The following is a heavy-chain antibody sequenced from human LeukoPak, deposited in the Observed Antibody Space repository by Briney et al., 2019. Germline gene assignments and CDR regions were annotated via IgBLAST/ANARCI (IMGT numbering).Heavy chain of an antibody. J-gene: IGHJ6*03. V-gene: IGHV3-7*01. CDR3: AVTPLTYYDFWSGPIPMDV. D-gene: IGHD3-3*01. Sequence: GGSLRLSCAASGFIFSSSWMSWVRQAPGKGLEWVVYIKQDGSEKYYVDSVKGRFTISRDNAESSLYLQMNSLRAEDTAVYYCAVTPLTYYDFWSGPIPMDVWGKGTTVTVSS. CDR1: GFIFSSSW. CDR2: IKQDGSEK.